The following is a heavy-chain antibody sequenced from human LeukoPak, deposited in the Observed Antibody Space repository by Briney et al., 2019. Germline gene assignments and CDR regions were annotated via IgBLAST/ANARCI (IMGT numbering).Heavy chain of an antibody. V-gene: IGHV3-30*04. CDR1: GFTFSSYA. CDR3: ARDGLRYSSGWYKRSYYYYYMDV. D-gene: IGHD6-19*01. J-gene: IGHJ6*03. Sequence: PGGSLRLSCAASGFTFSSYAMHWVRQAPGKWLEWVAVISYDGSNKYYADSVKGRFTISRDNSKNTLYLQMNSLRAEDTAVYYCARDGLRYSSGWYKRSYYYYYMDVWGKGTTVTVSS. CDR2: ISYDGSNK.